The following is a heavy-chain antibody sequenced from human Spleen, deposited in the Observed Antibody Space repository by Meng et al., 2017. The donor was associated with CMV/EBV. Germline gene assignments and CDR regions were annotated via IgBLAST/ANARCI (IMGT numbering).Heavy chain of an antibody. CDR2: IKSKSDGGTT. CDR1: GFSFINAW. J-gene: IGHJ4*02. V-gene: IGHV3-15*01. D-gene: IGHD2-2*01. CDR3: TTRYCSGTSCRFDY. Sequence: WGSLRLSCAASGFSFINAWMSWVRQAPGKGLEWVGRIKSKSDGGTTDYAAPVKGRFTISRDDSKNTLYLQMNSLKTEDTAVYYCTTRYCSGTSCRFDYWGQGTLVTVSS.